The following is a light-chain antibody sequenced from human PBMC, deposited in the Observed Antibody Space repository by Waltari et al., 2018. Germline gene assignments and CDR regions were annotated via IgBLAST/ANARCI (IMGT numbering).Light chain of an antibody. CDR2: EDS. CDR1: ALPKKY. Sequence: SYELTQPPSVSVSPGQTARITCSGDALPKKYAYWYQQKSGQAPVLVIYEDSKRPSGITERFSVSMSGTMATLTISGAQVEDEADYYCYSTDSSGNHRVFGGGTKLTVL. J-gene: IGLJ3*02. CDR3: YSTDSSGNHRV. V-gene: IGLV3-10*01.